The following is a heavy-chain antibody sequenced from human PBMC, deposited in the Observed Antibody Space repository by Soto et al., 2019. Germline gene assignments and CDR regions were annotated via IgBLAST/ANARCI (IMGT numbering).Heavy chain of an antibody. CDR1: GGSISSYY. Sequence: SETLSLTCTVSGGSISSYYWSWIRQPPGKGLEWIGYIYYSGSTNYNPSLKSRVTISVDTSKNQFSLKLSSVTAADTAVYYCARRTLFGIDYWGQGTLVTVSS. CDR2: IYYSGST. V-gene: IGHV4-59*08. D-gene: IGHD3-3*01. J-gene: IGHJ4*02. CDR3: ARRTLFGIDY.